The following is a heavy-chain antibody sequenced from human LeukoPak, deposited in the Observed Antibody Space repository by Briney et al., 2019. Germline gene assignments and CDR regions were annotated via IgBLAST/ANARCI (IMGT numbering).Heavy chain of an antibody. D-gene: IGHD3-3*01. CDR1: GGSISSYY. V-gene: IGHV4-4*07. CDR2: IYTSGST. Sequence: PSETLSLTCTVYGGSISSYYWSWIRQPAGKGLEWIGRIYTSGSTNYNPSLKSRVTMSVDTSKNQFSLKLSSVTAADTAVYYCARGGTYYDFWSGTYYFDYWGQGTLVTVSS. CDR3: ARGGTYYDFWSGTYYFDY. J-gene: IGHJ4*02.